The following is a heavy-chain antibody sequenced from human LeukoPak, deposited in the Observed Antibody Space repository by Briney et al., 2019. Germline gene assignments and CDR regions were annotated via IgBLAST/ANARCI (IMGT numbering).Heavy chain of an antibody. Sequence: SETLSLTCTVSGGSISSYYWSWIRQPAGKGLEWIGRIYTSGSTNYNPSLKSRVTMSVDTSKNQFSLKLSSVTAADTAVCYCARDVWFGDIRWFDPWGQGTLVTVSS. D-gene: IGHD3-10*01. CDR2: IYTSGST. J-gene: IGHJ5*02. CDR1: GGSISSYY. CDR3: ARDVWFGDIRWFDP. V-gene: IGHV4-4*07.